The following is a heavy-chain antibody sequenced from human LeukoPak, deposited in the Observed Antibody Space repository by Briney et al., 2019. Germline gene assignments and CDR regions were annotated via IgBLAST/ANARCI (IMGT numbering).Heavy chain of an antibody. Sequence: SETLSLTCTVSGGSISSSTYYWGWVRQPPGKGLEWIGSIYYFGSTYYNPSLKSRVTISADTSENQFSLKLSSVTAEDTAVYYCARYSSGWYYFDYWGQGTLVTVSS. CDR2: IYYFGST. CDR1: GGSISSSTYY. D-gene: IGHD6-19*01. CDR3: ARYSSGWYYFDY. J-gene: IGHJ4*02. V-gene: IGHV4-39*01.